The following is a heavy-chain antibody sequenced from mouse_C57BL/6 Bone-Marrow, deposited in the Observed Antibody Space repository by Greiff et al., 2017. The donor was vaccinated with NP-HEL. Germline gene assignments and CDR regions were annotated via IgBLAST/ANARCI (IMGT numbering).Heavy chain of an antibody. J-gene: IGHJ1*03. V-gene: IGHV1-50*01. CDR1: GYTFTSYW. D-gene: IGHD1-1*01. CDR3: ARRPRYGSSPYWYFDV. Sequence: VQLQQSGAELVKPGASVKLSCKASGYTFTSYWMQWVKQRPGQGLEWIGEIDPSDSYTNYNQKFKGKATLTVDTSSSTAYMQLSSLTSEDSAVYYCARRPRYGSSPYWYFDVWGTGTTVTVSS. CDR2: IDPSDSYT.